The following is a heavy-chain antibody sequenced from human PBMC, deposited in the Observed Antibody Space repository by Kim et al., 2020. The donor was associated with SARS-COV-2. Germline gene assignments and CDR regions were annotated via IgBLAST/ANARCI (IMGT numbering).Heavy chain of an antibody. J-gene: IGHJ6*02. CDR1: EYSFPGYY. V-gene: IGHV1-2*02. CDR2: INPKSGGT. D-gene: IGHD1-7*01. Sequence: ASVKVSCKASEYSFPGYYIHWLRQAPGQGLEWMGWINPKSGGTNYALKFQGRVTMTRDTSVSTAYMDLTSLRSDDTAVYSCARDQGVDWNYGYDYHYYGLDVWGQGTAVTVSS. CDR3: ARDQGVDWNYGYDYHYYGLDV.